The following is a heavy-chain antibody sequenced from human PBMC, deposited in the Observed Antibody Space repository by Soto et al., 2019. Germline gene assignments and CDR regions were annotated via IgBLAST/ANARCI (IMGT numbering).Heavy chain of an antibody. CDR2: TYYRSKWLN. Sequence: SQTLSLTCAISGDSASAYNSAWNWIRQSPSRGLEWLGRTYYRSKWLNDYAVSVKSRLNINPDTSENQLSLQLNSVTPEDTAMYYCARARHLVPGTLGYFAHWGQGSQVTVSS. V-gene: IGHV6-1*01. CDR1: GDSASAYNSA. J-gene: IGHJ4*02. CDR3: ARARHLVPGTLGYFAH. D-gene: IGHD1-26*01.